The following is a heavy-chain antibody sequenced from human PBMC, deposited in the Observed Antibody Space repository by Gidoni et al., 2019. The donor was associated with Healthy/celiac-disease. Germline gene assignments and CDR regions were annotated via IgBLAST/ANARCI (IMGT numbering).Heavy chain of an antibody. D-gene: IGHD6-19*01. CDR2: ISGSGGST. CDR3: AKDLGYSSGWPLDY. CDR1: GFTFSSYA. J-gene: IGHJ4*02. V-gene: IGHV3-23*01. Sequence: EVQLLESGGGLVQPGGSLRLSCSASGFTFSSYAMSWVRQAPGKGLEWVSAISGSGGSTYYADSVKGRFTISRDNSKNTLYLQMNSLRAEDTAVYYCAKDLGYSSGWPLDYWGQGTLVTVSS.